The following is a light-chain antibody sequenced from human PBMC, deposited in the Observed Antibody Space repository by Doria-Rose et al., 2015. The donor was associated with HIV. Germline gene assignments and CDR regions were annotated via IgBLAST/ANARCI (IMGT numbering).Light chain of an antibody. CDR1: QSLSSTY. J-gene: IGKJ1*01. Sequence: TQSPGTLSLSPGERATLSCRASQSLSSTYLAWYNQKPDQPHSLLIYDGSTKATGIADRLSASGSGTDFTHTITRMETESFAVYYCIQSGSRWTCGQGTEVE. CDR3: IQSGSRWT. CDR2: DGS. V-gene: IGKV3-20*01.